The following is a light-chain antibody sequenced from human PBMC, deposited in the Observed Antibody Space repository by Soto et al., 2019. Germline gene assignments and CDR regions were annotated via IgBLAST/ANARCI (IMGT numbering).Light chain of an antibody. CDR3: QQSYSTLPWT. Sequence: DIQTTQSPSSLSASVGDRVTITCPATHNIIIYLNWYQQKPGKAPKLLIYAASSLQSGVPSRFSGSGSGTDFTLTISSLQPEDFATYYCQQSYSTLPWTFGQGTKVDI. CDR1: HNIIIY. CDR2: AAS. V-gene: IGKV1-39*01. J-gene: IGKJ1*01.